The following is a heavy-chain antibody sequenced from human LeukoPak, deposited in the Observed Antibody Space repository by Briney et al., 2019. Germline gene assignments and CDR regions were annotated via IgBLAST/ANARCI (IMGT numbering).Heavy chain of an antibody. CDR2: IYTSGST. CDR3: ARDLYSSSSIDAFDI. J-gene: IGHJ3*02. V-gene: IGHV4-4*07. CDR1: GGSIGSYY. Sequence: PSETLSLTCTVSGGSIGSYYWSWIRQPAGKGLEWIGRIYTSGSTNYNPSLKSRVTMSVDTSKNQFSLKLSSVTAADTAVYYCARDLYSSSSIDAFDIWGQGTMVTVSS. D-gene: IGHD6-6*01.